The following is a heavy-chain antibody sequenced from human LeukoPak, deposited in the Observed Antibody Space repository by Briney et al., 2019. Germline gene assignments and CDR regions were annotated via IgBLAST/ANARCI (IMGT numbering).Heavy chain of an antibody. CDR2: IYYSGST. CDR3: ARRSRHIVVVTAPYPNWFDP. J-gene: IGHJ5*02. CDR1: GGSISSYY. V-gene: IGHV4-59*12. Sequence: PSETLSLTCTVSGGSISSYYWSWIRQPPGKGLEWIGYIYYSGSTNYNPSLKSRVTISVDTSKNQFSLKLSSVTAADTAVYYCARRSRHIVVVTAPYPNWFDPWGQGTLVTVSS. D-gene: IGHD2-21*02.